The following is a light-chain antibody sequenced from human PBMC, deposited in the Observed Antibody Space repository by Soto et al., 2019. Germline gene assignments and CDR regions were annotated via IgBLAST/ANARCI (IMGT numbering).Light chain of an antibody. J-gene: IGKJ3*01. CDR2: GAS. CDR1: QSVSSSY. CDR3: QQYGSSFT. V-gene: IGKV3-20*01. Sequence: EIVLTQSPGTLSLSPGERATLSCRASQSVSSSYLAWYQQKPGQAPRLLIYGASSRATGIPDRFSGSGSGTDFTLTISRLEPDYFALYYCQQYGSSFTFGPGTKVDIK.